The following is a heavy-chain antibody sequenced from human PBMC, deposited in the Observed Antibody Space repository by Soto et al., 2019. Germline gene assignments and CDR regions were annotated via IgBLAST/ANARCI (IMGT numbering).Heavy chain of an antibody. V-gene: IGHV3-33*01. CDR2: IWYDGSNK. CDR1: GFTFSSYG. Sequence: SLRLSCAASGFTFSSYGMHWVRQAPGKGLEWVAVIWYDGSNKYYADSVKGRFTISRDNSKNTLYLQMNSLRAEDTAVYYCARPSYYYDSSGKPGAEYFQHWGQGTLVTVSS. CDR3: ARPSYYYDSSGKPGAEYFQH. D-gene: IGHD3-22*01. J-gene: IGHJ1*01.